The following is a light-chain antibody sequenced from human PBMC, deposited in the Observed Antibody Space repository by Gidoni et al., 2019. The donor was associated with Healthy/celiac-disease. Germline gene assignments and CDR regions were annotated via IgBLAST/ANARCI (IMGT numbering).Light chain of an antibody. CDR2: AAS. Sequence: SVGDRVTITCRASQSISSYLNWYQQKPGKAPKLLIYAASSLQSGVPSRFSGSGSGTDFTLTISSLQPEDFANYYCQQSYSTSATFGHVTKVDIK. J-gene: IGKJ3*01. V-gene: IGKV1-39*01. CDR1: QSISSY. CDR3: QQSYSTSAT.